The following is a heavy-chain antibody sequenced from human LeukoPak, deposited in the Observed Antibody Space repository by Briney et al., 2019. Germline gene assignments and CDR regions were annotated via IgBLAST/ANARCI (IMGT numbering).Heavy chain of an antibody. CDR1: GYTFTCYY. J-gene: IGHJ4*02. CDR2: INPNSGGT. CDR3: AREGYSSGWASTNALDY. Sequence: ASVKVSCKASGYTFTCYYMHWVRQAPGQGLEWMGWINPNSGGTNYAQKFQGRVTMTRDTSISTAYMELSRLRSDDTAVYYCAREGYSSGWASTNALDYWGQGTLVTVSS. V-gene: IGHV1-2*02. D-gene: IGHD6-19*01.